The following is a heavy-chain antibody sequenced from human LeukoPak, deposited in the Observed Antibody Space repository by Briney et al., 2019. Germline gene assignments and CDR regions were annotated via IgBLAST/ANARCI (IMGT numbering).Heavy chain of an antibody. CDR1: GFTFSSYG. V-gene: IGHV3-30*02. Sequence: GGSLRLSCAASGFTFSSYGMHWVRQAPGKGLEWVAFIRYDGSNKYYADSVKGRFTISRDNSKNTLYLQMNSLRAEDTAVYYCASLVVVTAWGAFDIWGQGTMVTVSS. CDR2: IRYDGSNK. CDR3: ASLVVVTAWGAFDI. D-gene: IGHD2-21*02. J-gene: IGHJ3*02.